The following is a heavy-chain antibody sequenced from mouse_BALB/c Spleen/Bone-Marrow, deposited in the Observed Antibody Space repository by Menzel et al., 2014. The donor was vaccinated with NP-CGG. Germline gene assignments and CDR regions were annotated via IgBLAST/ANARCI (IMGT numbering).Heavy chain of an antibody. V-gene: IGHV4-1*02. J-gene: IGHJ3*01. CDR2: INPDSSTI. Sequence: DVKLVESGGGLVQPGRSLKLSCAASGFDFSGFWMGWVRQAPGKGLEWIGEINPDSSTINYTPSLKDRFIISRDNAKNTLYLQMSRVRSEDTALYYCGRVGYCGGFAYWGQGTLVTVSA. CDR1: GFDFSGFW. D-gene: IGHD4-1*01. CDR3: GRVGYCGGFAY.